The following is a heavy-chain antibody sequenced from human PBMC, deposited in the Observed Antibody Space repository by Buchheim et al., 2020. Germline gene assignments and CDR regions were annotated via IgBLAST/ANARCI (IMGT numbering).Heavy chain of an antibody. J-gene: IGHJ6*02. V-gene: IGHV3-48*03. CDR1: GFTLSSYE. D-gene: IGHD3-3*01. CDR2: ISSSGSTV. CDR3: ARVLEWLLKGDYYYGMDV. Sequence: EVQLVESGGGLVQPGGSLRLSCAASGFTLSSYEMNWVRQAPGKGLEWVSYISSSGSTVYYADSVKGRFTISRDNAKNSLYLQMNSLRAEDTAVYYCARVLEWLLKGDYYYGMDVWGQGTT.